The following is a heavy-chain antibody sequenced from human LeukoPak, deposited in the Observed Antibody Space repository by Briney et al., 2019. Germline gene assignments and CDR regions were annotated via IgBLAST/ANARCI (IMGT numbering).Heavy chain of an antibody. J-gene: IGHJ4*02. Sequence: GGSLRLSCAASGFTFDDYGMSWVRQAPGKGLEWVSGINWNGGSTGYADSVKGRFTISRDNAKNSLYLQMNSLRADDTAVYYCARDMTAMANFDYWGQGTLVTVSS. CDR2: INWNGGST. D-gene: IGHD5-18*01. CDR1: GFTFDDYG. V-gene: IGHV3-20*04. CDR3: ARDMTAMANFDY.